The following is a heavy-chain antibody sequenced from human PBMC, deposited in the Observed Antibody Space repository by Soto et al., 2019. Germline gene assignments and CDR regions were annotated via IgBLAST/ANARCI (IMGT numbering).Heavy chain of an antibody. CDR1: GFTLSDHY. Sequence: EVQLVESGGGLVQPGGSLRLSCAASGFTLSDHYLDWVRQAPGKGLEWVGRSRNRVNSFTTAYAAYVRGRFTFSRDDSTNSLYLQMNRLKTDDTGVYSCARASTHDWTGYDYWGEGTLVTVSS. D-gene: IGHD3-3*01. V-gene: IGHV3-72*01. CDR2: SRNRVNSFTT. CDR3: ARASTHDWTGYDY. J-gene: IGHJ4*02.